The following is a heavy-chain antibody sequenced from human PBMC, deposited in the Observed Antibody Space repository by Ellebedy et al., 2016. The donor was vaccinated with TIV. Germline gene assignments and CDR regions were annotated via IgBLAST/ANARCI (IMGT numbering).Heavy chain of an antibody. D-gene: IGHD2-2*01. CDR1: GYTFTGYY. V-gene: IGHV1-2*02. CDR2: INPNSGGT. Sequence: AASVKVSCKASGYTFTGYYMHWVRQAPGQGLEWMGWINPNSGGTNYAQKFQGRVTMTRDTSISTAYMELSSLRSEDTAVYYCATDGVGREDCNSTSCYKKERYYYYYGMDVWGQGTTVTVSS. J-gene: IGHJ6*02. CDR3: ATDGVGREDCNSTSCYKKERYYYYYGMDV.